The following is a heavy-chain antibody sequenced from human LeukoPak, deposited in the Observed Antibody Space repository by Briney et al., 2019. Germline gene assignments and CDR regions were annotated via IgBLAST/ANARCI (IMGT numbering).Heavy chain of an antibody. Sequence: GGSLRLSCAAPGFLFSNYAMSWVRQAPGKGLEWVSGISGSGGSTYYADSEKGRFTISRDNSKNTLYLQMNSLRAEDTAVYYCAKVRRGSSSIPDYWGQGTLVTVSS. V-gene: IGHV3-23*01. J-gene: IGHJ4*02. D-gene: IGHD6-6*01. CDR3: AKVRRGSSSIPDY. CDR1: GFLFSNYA. CDR2: ISGSGGST.